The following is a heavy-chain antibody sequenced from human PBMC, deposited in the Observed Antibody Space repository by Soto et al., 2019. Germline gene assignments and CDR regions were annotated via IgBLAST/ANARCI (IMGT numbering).Heavy chain of an antibody. CDR3: TTDFGQQLIFDY. D-gene: IGHD6-13*01. CDR2: IKSKTDGGTT. J-gene: IGHJ4*02. CDR1: GFTFSNAW. Sequence: GGSLRLSCAASGFTFSNAWMSWVRQAPGKGLEWVCRIKSKTDGGTTDYAAPVKGRFTISRDDSKNTLYLQMNSLKTEDTAVYYCTTDFGQQLIFDYWGQGTLVTVSS. V-gene: IGHV3-15*01.